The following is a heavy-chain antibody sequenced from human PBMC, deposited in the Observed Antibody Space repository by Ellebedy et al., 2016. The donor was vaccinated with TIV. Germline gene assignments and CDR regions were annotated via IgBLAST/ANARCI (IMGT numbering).Heavy chain of an antibody. CDR3: AIDGVAVSDPWGAENDY. CDR2: ISRNGETI. V-gene: IGHV3-11*01. CDR1: GFIFSDYY. Sequence: GESLKISCAASGFIFSDYYMSWVRQAPGKGLEWLSYISRNGETIYYADSVKGRFTISREKAKNSLYLQMSSLRAEDTAVYYCAIDGVAVSDPWGAENDYWGQGTLVTVSS. J-gene: IGHJ4*02. D-gene: IGHD6-19*01.